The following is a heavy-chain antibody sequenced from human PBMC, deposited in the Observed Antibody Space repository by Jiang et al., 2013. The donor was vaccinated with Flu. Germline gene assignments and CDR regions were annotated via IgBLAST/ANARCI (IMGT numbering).Heavy chain of an antibody. CDR3: AREYGGYTNWYFDL. CDR2: IKQDGSEK. D-gene: IGHD5-12*01. V-gene: IGHV3-7*03. J-gene: IGHJ2*01. CDR1: EFTFGSYW. Sequence: QLLESGGGLVQPGGSLRLSCAASEFTFGSYWMNWVRQAPGKGLEWVANIKQDGSEKYYVDSVKGRFTISRDNAKSSLYLQMNSLRAEDTAVYYCAREYGGYTNWYFDLWGRGTLVTVSS.